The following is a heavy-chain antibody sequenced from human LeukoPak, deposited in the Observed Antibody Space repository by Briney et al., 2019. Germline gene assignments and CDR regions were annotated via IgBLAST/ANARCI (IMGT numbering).Heavy chain of an antibody. Sequence: GASVKVSCKVSGGTFNNFALSWVRQAPGQGLEWVGGTIRVSGTTKYAQNLQGRVKVTADGSTSTAYMEMSSLRSEDTAIYYCAKEVSSGYYYTSYFDYWGQGTLVTVSS. CDR1: GGTFNNFA. J-gene: IGHJ4*02. CDR2: TIRVSGTT. CDR3: AKEVSSGYYYTSYFDY. V-gene: IGHV1-69*13. D-gene: IGHD3-22*01.